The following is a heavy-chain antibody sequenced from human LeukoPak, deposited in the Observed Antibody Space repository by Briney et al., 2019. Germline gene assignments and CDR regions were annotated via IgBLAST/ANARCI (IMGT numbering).Heavy chain of an antibody. CDR1: GYTFTSYY. V-gene: IGHV1-46*01. Sequence: ASVKVSCKASGYTFTSYYMHWVRQAPGQGLEWMGIINPSGGSTSYAQKFQGRVTMTRDTSTSTVYMELSSLRSEDTAVYCCAIGYCSGGSCGTYFDYWGQGTLVTVSS. CDR2: INPSGGST. CDR3: AIGYCSGGSCGTYFDY. D-gene: IGHD2-15*01. J-gene: IGHJ4*02.